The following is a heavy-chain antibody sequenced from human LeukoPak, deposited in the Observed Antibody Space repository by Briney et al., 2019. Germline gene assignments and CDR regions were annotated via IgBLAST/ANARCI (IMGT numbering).Heavy chain of an antibody. CDR2: IFYSGTT. CDR3: ARQQSNWASGPGMDV. V-gene: IGHV4-39*01. J-gene: IGHJ6*02. D-gene: IGHD7-27*01. CDR1: GGSISSNTYY. Sequence: SETLSLTCTVSGGSISSNTYYWAWIRQPPGKGLEWIGSIFYSGTTYYNPSLKSRVTISVDTSKNQFSLKLTSVTVADTAVYYCARQQSNWASGPGMDVWGQGTTVTVSS.